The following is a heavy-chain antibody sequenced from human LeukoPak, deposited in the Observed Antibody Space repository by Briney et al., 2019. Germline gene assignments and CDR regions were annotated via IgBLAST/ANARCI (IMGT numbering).Heavy chain of an antibody. CDR1: GFTFNTYG. Sequence: SGGSLRLSCAASGFTFNTYGFHWVRQAPGKGLEWVTFIRYDESNKYYADSVKGRFTISRDNSKNTVFLQMSSLRAEDTAVYYCARDLWGDSSSNWFDPWGQGTLVTVSS. D-gene: IGHD6-6*01. V-gene: IGHV3-30*02. CDR3: ARDLWGDSSSNWFDP. CDR2: IRYDESNK. J-gene: IGHJ5*02.